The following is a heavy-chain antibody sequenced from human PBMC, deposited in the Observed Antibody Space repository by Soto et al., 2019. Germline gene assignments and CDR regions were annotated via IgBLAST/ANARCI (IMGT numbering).Heavy chain of an antibody. Sequence: GGSLRLSCAASGFTFSSYSMNWVRQAPGKGLEWVSYISSSSSTIYYADSVKGRFTISRDNAKNSLYLQMNSLRDEDTAVYYCARVNGWQWLEYFDYWGQGTLVTVSS. V-gene: IGHV3-48*02. CDR2: ISSSSSTI. J-gene: IGHJ4*02. CDR3: ARVNGWQWLEYFDY. CDR1: GFTFSSYS. D-gene: IGHD6-19*01.